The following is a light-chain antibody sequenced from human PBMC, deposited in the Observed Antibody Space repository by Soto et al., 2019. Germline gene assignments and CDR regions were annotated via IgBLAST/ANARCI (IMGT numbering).Light chain of an antibody. CDR3: QQANSFPT. Sequence: DIQMTQSPSTLSASVGDRVTITCRASQTIDSWLAWYQQRPGKPPNLLIYKASTLASGVPSRFSGSGSGTDFTLTISSLQPEDFATYYCQQANSFPTFGGGTKVDIK. J-gene: IGKJ4*01. CDR2: KAS. V-gene: IGKV1-5*03. CDR1: QTIDSW.